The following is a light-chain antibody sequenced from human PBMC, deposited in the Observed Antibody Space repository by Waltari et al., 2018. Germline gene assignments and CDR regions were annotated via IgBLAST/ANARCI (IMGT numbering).Light chain of an antibody. V-gene: IGKV3-20*01. J-gene: IGKJ1*01. CDR1: QRIASSY. Sequence: VVLRQSLDTLSVSPGDRATRSCRASQRIASSYLVWYRQKLGQAPRLLIYGTSTRATGIPDRFSGSGSGTDFTLTISRLEPEDFAVYYCQHYGTSSTFGQGTKVDIK. CDR3: QHYGTSST. CDR2: GTS.